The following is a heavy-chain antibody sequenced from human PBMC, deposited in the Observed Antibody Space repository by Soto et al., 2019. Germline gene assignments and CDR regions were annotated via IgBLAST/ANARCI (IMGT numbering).Heavy chain of an antibody. CDR1: RGTFMSYA. CDR3: ARDSGWPILNFDN. D-gene: IGHD3-10*01. J-gene: IGHJ4*02. V-gene: IGHV1-69*13. Sequence: SVKVSFKASRGTFMSYAISWVRQAPGQGLEWMGGIIPIFGTANYAQKFQGRVTITADESTSTAFLQMNALRHEDTAVYFCARDSGWPILNFDNWGQGTPVTVSS. CDR2: IIPIFGTA.